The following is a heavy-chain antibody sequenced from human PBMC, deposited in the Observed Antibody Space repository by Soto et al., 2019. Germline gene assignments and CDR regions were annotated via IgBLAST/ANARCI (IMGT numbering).Heavy chain of an antibody. V-gene: IGHV3-9*01. CDR2: ITWNSRVL. CDR3: AKGRYDFWSPYYFDS. Sequence: GGSLRLSCVGTGLNFDDFAMHWVRQAPGKGLEWVSGITWNSRVLAYADSVKGRFTISRDNARNSLYLQIDSLRDEDTALYYCAKGRYDFWSPYYFDSWGQGTLVTVSS. D-gene: IGHD3-3*01. CDR1: GLNFDDFA. J-gene: IGHJ4*02.